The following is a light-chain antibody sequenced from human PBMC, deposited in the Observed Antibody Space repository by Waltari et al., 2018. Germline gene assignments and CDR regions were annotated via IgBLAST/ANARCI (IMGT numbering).Light chain of an antibody. J-gene: IGKJ3*01. CDR1: QGISNY. CDR2: AAS. V-gene: IGKV1-27*01. CDR3: QKYNSVLIFT. Sequence: DIQMTQSPSSLSASVGDRVTITCRASQGISNYLAWYQQKPGKVPKLLIYAASTLQSGVPSRFSGSGSGTDFTLTISSLQPEDVATYYCQKYNSVLIFTFGPGTKVDIK.